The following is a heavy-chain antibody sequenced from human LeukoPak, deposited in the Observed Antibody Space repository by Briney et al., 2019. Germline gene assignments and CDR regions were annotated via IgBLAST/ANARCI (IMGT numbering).Heavy chain of an antibody. V-gene: IGHV1-69*05. J-gene: IGHJ4*02. CDR3: ARDPYYYDSSGYYRD. CDR2: IIPIFGTA. CDR1: GGTFSSYA. Sequence: SVKVSCKASGGTFSSYAISWVRQVPGQGLEWMGRIIPIFGTANYAQKFQGRVTITTDESTSTAYMELSSLRSEDTAVYYCARDPYYYDSSGYYRDWGQGTLVTVSS. D-gene: IGHD3-22*01.